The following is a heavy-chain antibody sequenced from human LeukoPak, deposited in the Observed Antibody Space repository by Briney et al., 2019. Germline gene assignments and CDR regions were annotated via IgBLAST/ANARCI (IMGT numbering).Heavy chain of an antibody. J-gene: IGHJ4*02. CDR1: GVTFSTYS. Sequence: GGSLRLSCVASGVTFSTYSMNWVRQAPGKGLEWVSCISSGSSYVYYADSVKGRVTISRDNAQNSQSLQMNSLRAEDTAVYYCARSWAYCSSASCYNYWGQGTLVTVSS. V-gene: IGHV3-21*01. D-gene: IGHD2-2*02. CDR3: ARSWAYCSSASCYNY. CDR2: ISSGSSYV.